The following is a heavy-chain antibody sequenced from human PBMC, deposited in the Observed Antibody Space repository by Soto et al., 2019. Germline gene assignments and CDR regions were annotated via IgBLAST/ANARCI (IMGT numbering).Heavy chain of an antibody. Sequence: QVQLVESGGGVVQPGRSLRLSCAASGFTFSSYGMHWVRQAPGKGLEWVAVISYDGSNKYYADSVKGRFTISRDNSKNTLYLQMNSLRAEDTAVYYCAKVDEYCISTSCYATTIPHYYGMDVWGQGTTVTVSS. D-gene: IGHD2-2*01. CDR3: AKVDEYCISTSCYATTIPHYYGMDV. CDR1: GFTFSSYG. J-gene: IGHJ6*02. V-gene: IGHV3-30*18. CDR2: ISYDGSNK.